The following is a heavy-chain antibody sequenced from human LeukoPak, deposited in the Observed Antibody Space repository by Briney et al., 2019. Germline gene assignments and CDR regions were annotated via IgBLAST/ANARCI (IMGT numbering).Heavy chain of an antibody. Sequence: GRSLRLSCAASGFTFTNYAMYWVRQAPGKGLEWVSAVSGRDDSTYYADSVKGRFTISRDTSKNTLFLQMNSLRAEDTAVYYCAKRGDYDILTGYYDPDYWGQGTLVTVSS. CDR2: VSGRDDST. CDR1: GFTFTNYA. J-gene: IGHJ4*02. D-gene: IGHD3-9*01. V-gene: IGHV3-23*01. CDR3: AKRGDYDILTGYYDPDY.